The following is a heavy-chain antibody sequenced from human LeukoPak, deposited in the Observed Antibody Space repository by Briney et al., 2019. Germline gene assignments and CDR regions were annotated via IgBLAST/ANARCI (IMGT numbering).Heavy chain of an antibody. D-gene: IGHD7-27*01. V-gene: IGHV3-13*01. J-gene: IGHJ6*02. CDR3: ARATTGDRPYYYYGMDV. CDR2: IGTAGDT. CDR1: GFTFSSYD. Sequence: GGSLRLSCAASGFTFSSYDMHWVRQATGKGLEWVSAIGTAGDTYYPGSVKGRFTISRENAKNSLYLQMNSLRAGDTAVYYCARATTGDRPYYYYGMDVFGLRTTV.